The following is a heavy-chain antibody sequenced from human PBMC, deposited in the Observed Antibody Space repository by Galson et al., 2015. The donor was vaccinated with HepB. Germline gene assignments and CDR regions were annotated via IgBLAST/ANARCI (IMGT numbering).Heavy chain of an antibody. Sequence: KGLEWVSVIWGSGSTIYYADSVKGRFTISRDNSKNTVYLQMNSLRVEDTAVYYCAKDYSPDSGYDIDDWGQGTPVTVSS. CDR3: AKDYSPDSGYDIDD. V-gene: IGHV3-23*01. D-gene: IGHD5-12*01. CDR2: IWGSGSTI. J-gene: IGHJ4*02.